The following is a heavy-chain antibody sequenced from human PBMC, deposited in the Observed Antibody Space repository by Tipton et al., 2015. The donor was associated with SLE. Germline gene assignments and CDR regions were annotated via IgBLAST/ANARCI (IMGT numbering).Heavy chain of an antibody. J-gene: IGHJ2*01. Sequence: QLVQSGAEVKKPGESLKISCKAVGYTFSDHWIGWVRQRPGKGLEWMGTIYPGDSDTKYSPSFQDQVTISVDKSNDTAHLQWRSLKASDTAIYYCARRSEGGWHPYWYFDVWGRGSLVTVSS. V-gene: IGHV5-51*03. CDR2: IYPGDSDT. CDR3: ARRSEGGWHPYWYFDV. CDR1: GYTFSDHW. D-gene: IGHD2-15*01.